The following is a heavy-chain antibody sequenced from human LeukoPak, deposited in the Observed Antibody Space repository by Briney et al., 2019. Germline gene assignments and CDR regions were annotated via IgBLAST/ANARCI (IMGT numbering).Heavy chain of an antibody. J-gene: IGHJ6*02. D-gene: IGHD3-9*01. CDR3: TRDLMDYDVSTGLHHYYMDV. CDR1: GFSFSDYG. Sequence: GGSLRLSCAASGFSFSDYGMNWVRQAPGKGLEWVSFITGRTSVIYYADSVKGRFTISRDNAKNSLYLQMNSLSAEDTAVYYCTRDLMDYDVSTGLHHYYMDVWGQGTTVTVSS. CDR2: ITGRTSVI. V-gene: IGHV3-48*01.